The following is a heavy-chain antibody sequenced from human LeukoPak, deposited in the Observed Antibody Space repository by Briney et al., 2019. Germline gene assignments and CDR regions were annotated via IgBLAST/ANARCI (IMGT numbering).Heavy chain of an antibody. CDR3: ARGIDSGGYQHKGFDP. CDR2: VYTSGKT. V-gene: IGHV4-4*07. D-gene: IGHD3-22*01. CDR1: GDSISYFY. J-gene: IGHJ5*02. Sequence: PSETLSLTCSVSGDSISYFYWSWIRQPAGKGLEWIGRVYTSGKTNYNPSLKSRVTVSLDTSKSQFSLKLNSVTAADTAIYYCARGIDSGGYQHKGFDPWGQGILVTVSS.